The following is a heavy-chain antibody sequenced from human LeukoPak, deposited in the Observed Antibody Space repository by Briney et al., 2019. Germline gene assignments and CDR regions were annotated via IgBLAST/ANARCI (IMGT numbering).Heavy chain of an antibody. CDR3: ARTYYDILTGYYSIWPDAFDI. CDR2: FDPEDGET. Sequence: ASVKVSCKVSGYTLTELSMHWVRQAPGKGLEWMGGFDPEDGETIYAQKFQGRVTMTEDTSTDTAYMELSSLRSEDTAVYYCARTYYDILTGYYSIWPDAFDIWGQGTMVTVSS. D-gene: IGHD3-9*01. CDR1: GYTLTELS. J-gene: IGHJ3*02. V-gene: IGHV1-24*01.